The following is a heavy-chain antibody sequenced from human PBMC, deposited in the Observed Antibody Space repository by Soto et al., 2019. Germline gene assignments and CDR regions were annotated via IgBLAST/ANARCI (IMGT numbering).Heavy chain of an antibody. D-gene: IGHD3-10*02. CDR1: GASINGGGYY. Sequence: SETLSLTCTVSGASINGGGYYWSWIRQHPGKGLEWIGSIYYSGSTYYSPSLKSRVTISVDTSKNQFSLKLSSVTAADTAVYYCARDVRGSYFDYWGQGTLVTVSS. CDR3: ARDVRGSYFDY. CDR2: IYYSGST. J-gene: IGHJ4*02. V-gene: IGHV4-30-4*08.